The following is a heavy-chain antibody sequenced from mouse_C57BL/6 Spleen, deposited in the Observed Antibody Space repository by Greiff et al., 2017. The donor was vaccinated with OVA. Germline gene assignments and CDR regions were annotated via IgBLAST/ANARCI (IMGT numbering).Heavy chain of an antibody. CDR3: TREGGYYGSSHYYAMDY. D-gene: IGHD1-1*01. CDR2: ISSGGDYI. V-gene: IGHV5-9-1*02. Sequence: EVMLVESGEGLVKPGGSLKLSCAASGFTFSSYAMSWVRQTPEKRLEWVAYISSGGDYIYYADTVKGRFTISRDNARNTLYLQMSSLKSEDTAMYYCTREGGYYGSSHYYAMDYWGQGTSVTVSS. CDR1: GFTFSSYA. J-gene: IGHJ4*01.